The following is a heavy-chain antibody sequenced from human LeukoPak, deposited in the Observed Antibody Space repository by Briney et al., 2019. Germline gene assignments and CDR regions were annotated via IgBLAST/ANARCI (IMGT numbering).Heavy chain of an antibody. J-gene: IGHJ3*02. Sequence: SETLSLTCTVSGGSIGGYYWGWIRQPPGKGLEWIGTIYYSGSTYYNPSLKSRVTISIDTSKNQFSLEVSSVTAADTAVYYCARGLSIAAAGTGYAFDIWGQGTMVTVSS. CDR3: ARGLSIAAAGTGYAFDI. CDR2: IYYSGST. D-gene: IGHD6-13*01. CDR1: GGSIGGYY. V-gene: IGHV4-39*01.